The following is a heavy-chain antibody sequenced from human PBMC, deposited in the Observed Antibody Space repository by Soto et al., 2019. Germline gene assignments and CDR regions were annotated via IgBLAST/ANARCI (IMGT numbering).Heavy chain of an antibody. CDR1: GFTVRSNY. J-gene: IGHJ4*02. CDR2: IYSGGNT. V-gene: IGHV3-66*01. D-gene: IGHD2-8*01. Sequence: GGSLRLSCVVSGFTVRSNYMSWVRQAPGKGLEWVSVIYSGGNTYYADSVKGRFTISRDNSQNTLYLQMNSLRAEDTAVYFCAIGVGGYCSYGVCSWDYWGQGTLVTVSS. CDR3: AIGVGGYCSYGVCSWDY.